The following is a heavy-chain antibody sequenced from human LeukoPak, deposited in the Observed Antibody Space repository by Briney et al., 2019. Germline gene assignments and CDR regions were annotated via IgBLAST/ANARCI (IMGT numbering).Heavy chain of an antibody. CDR1: GYSISSGYY. CDR2: IYHSGST. Sequence: PSETLSLTCAVSGYSISSGYYWGWIRQPPGKGLEWIGSIYHSGSTYYNPSLKSPLTISVDTSKNQFSLKLSSVTAADTAVYYCAGTLYSSSFQSVPWGQGTLVTVSS. J-gene: IGHJ5*02. V-gene: IGHV4-38-2*01. CDR3: AGTLYSSSFQSVP. D-gene: IGHD6-6*01.